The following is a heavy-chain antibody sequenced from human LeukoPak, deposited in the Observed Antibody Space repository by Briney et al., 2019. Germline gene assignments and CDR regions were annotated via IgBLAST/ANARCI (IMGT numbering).Heavy chain of an antibody. J-gene: IGHJ4*02. CDR1: GYSISSGYY. CDR3: ARHGVGATLDY. V-gene: IGHV4-38-2*02. Sequence: SETLSLTCIVSGYSISSGYYWGWIRQPPGRGLEWIGNIHHSGSTYYNPSLKSRVTISVDTSKNQLSLKLNSVTAADTAVYYCARHGVGATLDYWGQGTLVTVSS. D-gene: IGHD1-26*01. CDR2: IHHSGST.